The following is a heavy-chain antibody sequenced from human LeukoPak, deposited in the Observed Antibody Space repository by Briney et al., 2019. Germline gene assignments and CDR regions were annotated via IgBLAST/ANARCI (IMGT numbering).Heavy chain of an antibody. V-gene: IGHV1-46*01. Sequence: ASVKVSCKASGYTFTSYYMHWVRQASGQGLEWMGIINPSGGSTSYAQKFQGRVTMTRDTSTSTVYMELSSLRSEDTAVYYCARIRPSGYYSDWGQGTLVTVSS. CDR1: GYTFTSYY. J-gene: IGHJ4*02. D-gene: IGHD3-3*01. CDR3: ARIRPSGYYSD. CDR2: INPSGGST.